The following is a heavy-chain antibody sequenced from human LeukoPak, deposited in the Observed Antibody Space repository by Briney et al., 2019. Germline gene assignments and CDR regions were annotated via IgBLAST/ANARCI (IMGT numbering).Heavy chain of an antibody. V-gene: IGHV3-48*01. CDR2: IGTNGGTV. CDR3: AREAVAVNAFDI. Sequence: PGGSLRLSCAASGFTFTSFSMNWVRQAPGKGLEWVSYIGTNGGTVYYAASVRGRFTISRDNAKNSLYLQMNSLRAEDTAVYYCAREAVAVNAFDIWGQGTMVTVSS. CDR1: GFTFTSFS. D-gene: IGHD6-19*01. J-gene: IGHJ3*02.